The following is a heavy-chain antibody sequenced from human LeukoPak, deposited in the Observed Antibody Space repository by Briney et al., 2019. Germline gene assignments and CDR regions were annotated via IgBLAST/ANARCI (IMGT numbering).Heavy chain of an antibody. V-gene: IGHV3-53*04. CDR1: GFNVSSNY. CDR2: IYSAGGT. CDR3: ARFLGRITISGVVPYGMDV. D-gene: IGHD3-3*01. J-gene: IGHJ6*02. Sequence: GGSLRLSCAASGFNVSSNYMTWVRQAPGKGLEWVSLIYSAGGTYYTDSVKGRFTISRHSSKNTLYLQMNSLRGEDTAVYYCARFLGRITISGVVPYGMDVWGQGTTVTVSS.